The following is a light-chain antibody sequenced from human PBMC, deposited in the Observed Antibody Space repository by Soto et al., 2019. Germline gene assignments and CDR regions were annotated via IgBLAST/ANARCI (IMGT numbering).Light chain of an antibody. Sequence: EIVMTQSQATLSVSPGERATLSCRASQSVSSDFAWYQQKPGQAPRLLIYGASTRATGIPARFSGSGSGTEFTLTISSLQSADFAVYYCQHYHSWPPYTFGQGTKVEIK. CDR2: GAS. J-gene: IGKJ2*01. V-gene: IGKV3-15*01. CDR1: QSVSSD. CDR3: QHYHSWPPYT.